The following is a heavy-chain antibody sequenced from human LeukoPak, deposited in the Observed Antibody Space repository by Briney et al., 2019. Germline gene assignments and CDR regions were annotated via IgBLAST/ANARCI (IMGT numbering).Heavy chain of an antibody. CDR2: INRDGSST. CDR3: VSRDYPADY. Sequence: GGSLRLSCAASGFTFSGYWMHWVRQAPGKGLVSVSRINRDGSSTNYADSVKGRFTISRDNAKNTLYLQMKSLRAEDTAVYYCVSRDYPADYWGQGTLVTVSS. D-gene: IGHD4-11*01. J-gene: IGHJ4*02. V-gene: IGHV3-74*01. CDR1: GFTFSGYW.